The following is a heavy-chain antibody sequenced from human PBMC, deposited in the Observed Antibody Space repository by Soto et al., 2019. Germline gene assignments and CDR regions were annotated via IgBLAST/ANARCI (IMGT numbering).Heavy chain of an antibody. D-gene: IGHD1-1*01. CDR3: ARETTGLAY. Sequence: PSETLSLTCTVSGGSISSGDYYWSWIRQPPGKGLEWIGYIYYSGSTNYNPSLKSRVTISVDTSKNQFSLKLSSVTAADTAVYYCARETTGLAYWGQGTLVTVSA. CDR1: GGSISSGDYY. J-gene: IGHJ4*02. V-gene: IGHV4-30-4*02. CDR2: IYYSGST.